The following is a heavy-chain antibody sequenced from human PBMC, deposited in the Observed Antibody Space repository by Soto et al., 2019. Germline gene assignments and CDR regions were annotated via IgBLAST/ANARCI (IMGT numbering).Heavy chain of an antibody. J-gene: IGHJ6*02. Sequence: EVQLEESGGGLVQPGGSLRLSCAASGFTFSRYTMNWVRQTPGKGLEWVSYISSGSLSIYYADSVKGRFTVSRDNAKNSLFLQMNSLRDEDTAVYYWARGGSSSDNGIDVWGQGTTVTVSS. V-gene: IGHV3-48*02. D-gene: IGHD3-16*01. CDR2: ISSGSLSI. CDR1: GFTFSRYT. CDR3: ARGGSSSDNGIDV.